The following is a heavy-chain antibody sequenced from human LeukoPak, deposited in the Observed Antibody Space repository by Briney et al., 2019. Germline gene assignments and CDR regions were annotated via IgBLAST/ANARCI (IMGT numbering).Heavy chain of an antibody. CDR2: ISAYNGDT. Sequence: ASVKVSCKASGYTFTSYGISWVRQAPGQGLEWMGWISAYNGDTNYAQKLQGRVTMTTDTSTSTAYMELRSLRSDDTAVYYCARTYSSSGYYYFYMDVWDTGTTVTVSS. J-gene: IGHJ6*03. CDR3: ARTYSSSGYYYFYMDV. V-gene: IGHV1-18*01. D-gene: IGHD6-6*01. CDR1: GYTFTSYG.